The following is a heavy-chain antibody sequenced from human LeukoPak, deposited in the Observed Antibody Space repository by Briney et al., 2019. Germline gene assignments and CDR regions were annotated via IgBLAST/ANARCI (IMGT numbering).Heavy chain of an antibody. J-gene: IGHJ4*02. CDR1: GGSISSSSYY. CDR3: ARQPPGR. V-gene: IGHV4-61*05. Sequence: SETLSLTCTVSGGSISSSSYYWGWIRQPPGKGLEWIGYIYYSGSTNYNPSLKSRVTISVDTSKNQFSLKLSSVTAADTAVYYCARQPPGRWGQGALVTVSS. D-gene: IGHD1-14*01. CDR2: IYYSGST.